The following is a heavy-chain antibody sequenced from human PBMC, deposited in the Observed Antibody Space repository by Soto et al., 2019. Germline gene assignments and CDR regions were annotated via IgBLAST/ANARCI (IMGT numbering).Heavy chain of an antibody. Sequence: QVQLQESGPGLVKPSQTLSLTCTVSGGSISSGAYFWSWIRQHPGRVLEWIGYIYYRGSTYYNPSLKSRLTISVDTSKNQFSLNLTSVTAADTAVYYCARAAVYSSSWGLFDPWGQGTLVTVPS. CDR1: GGSISSGAYF. CDR3: ARAAVYSSSWGLFDP. J-gene: IGHJ5*02. V-gene: IGHV4-31*03. D-gene: IGHD2-2*01. CDR2: IYYRGST.